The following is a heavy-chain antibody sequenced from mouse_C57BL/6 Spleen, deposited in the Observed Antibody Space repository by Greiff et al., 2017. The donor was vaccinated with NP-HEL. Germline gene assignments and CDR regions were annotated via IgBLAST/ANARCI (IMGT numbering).Heavy chain of an antibody. Sequence: QVQLQQSGPELVKPGASVKISCKASGYSFTSYYIHWVKQRPGQGLEWIGWIYPGSGNTKYNEKFKGKATLTADTSSSTADMQLSSLTSEDSAVYYCARMGKGVLEAMDYWGQGTSVTVAS. D-gene: IGHD2-10*02. CDR1: GYSFTSYY. J-gene: IGHJ4*01. V-gene: IGHV1-66*01. CDR2: IYPGSGNT. CDR3: ARMGKGVLEAMDY.